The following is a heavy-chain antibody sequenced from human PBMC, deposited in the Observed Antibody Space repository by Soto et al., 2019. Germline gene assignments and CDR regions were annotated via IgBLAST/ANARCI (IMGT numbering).Heavy chain of an antibody. CDR2: ISSSSSTI. CDR1: GFTFRSYS. CDR3: ARDDSIAVAGTVRYYYGMDV. V-gene: IGHV3-48*02. D-gene: IGHD6-19*01. J-gene: IGHJ6*02. Sequence: PGGSLRLSCGASGFTFRSYSINWVRQAPGKGLEWVSYISSSSSTIYYADSVKGRFTISRDNAKNSLYLQMNSLRDEDTAVYYCARDDSIAVAGTVRYYYGMDVWGQGTTVTVSS.